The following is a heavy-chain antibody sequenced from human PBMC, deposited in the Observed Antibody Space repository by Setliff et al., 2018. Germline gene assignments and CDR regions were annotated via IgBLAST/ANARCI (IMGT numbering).Heavy chain of an antibody. J-gene: IGHJ6*03. CDR3: AREGVDTRSSTDYRYYMDV. CDR1: GGTFRSYG. Sequence: SVKVSCKASGGTFRSYGICWVRQAPGQGLEWMGGTIPMFGSTNYAQKFQDRVTIITDESTGTAYMELSSLRTEDTAVYYCAREGVDTRSSTDYRYYMDVWGKGTTVTVSS. D-gene: IGHD5-18*01. V-gene: IGHV1-69*05. CDR2: TIPMFGST.